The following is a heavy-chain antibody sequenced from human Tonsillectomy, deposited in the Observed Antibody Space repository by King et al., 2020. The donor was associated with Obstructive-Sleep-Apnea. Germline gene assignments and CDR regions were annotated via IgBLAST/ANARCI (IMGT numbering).Heavy chain of an antibody. CDR3: ARGPKYRPHFDY. J-gene: IGHJ4*02. Sequence: GQLVQSGAEVKKPGASVTVSCKASGYTFTIYDINWVRQAAGQGLEWMGWMNPHSGDTGYTQKFQGRLTMTKNTSISTVYMELSSLRSEDTAVYYCARGPKYRPHFDYGGQGTLVTVSS. D-gene: IGHD5-12*01. CDR1: GYTFTIYD. CDR2: MNPHSGDT. V-gene: IGHV1-8*01.